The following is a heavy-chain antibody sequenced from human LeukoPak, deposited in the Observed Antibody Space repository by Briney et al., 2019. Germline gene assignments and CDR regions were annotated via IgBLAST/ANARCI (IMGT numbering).Heavy chain of an antibody. V-gene: IGHV3-33*06. CDR1: GFTFSSYG. Sequence: PGRSLRLSRAASGFTFSSYGMHWVRQAPGKGLEWVAVIWYDGSNKYYADSVKGRFTISRDNSKNTLYLQMNSLRAEDTAVYYCAKDLNYYGSGSPWDYWGQGTLVTVSS. J-gene: IGHJ4*02. CDR2: IWYDGSNK. D-gene: IGHD3-10*01. CDR3: AKDLNYYGSGSPWDY.